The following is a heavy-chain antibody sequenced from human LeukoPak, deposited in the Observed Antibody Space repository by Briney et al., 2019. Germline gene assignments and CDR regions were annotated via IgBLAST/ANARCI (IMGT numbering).Heavy chain of an antibody. D-gene: IGHD3-16*01. CDR1: GFTFSSYG. CDR2: ISGSGGST. Sequence: GGSLGLSCAASGFTFSSYGMSWVRQAPGKGLEWVSGISGSGGSTYYADSVKGRFTISRDNSKNTPYLQVNSLRAEDTAVYYCAKVGDAAFWYFDLWGRGTLVTVSS. J-gene: IGHJ2*01. CDR3: AKVGDAAFWYFDL. V-gene: IGHV3-23*01.